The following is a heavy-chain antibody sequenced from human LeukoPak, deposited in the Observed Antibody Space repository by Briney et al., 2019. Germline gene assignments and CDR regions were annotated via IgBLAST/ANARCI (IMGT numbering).Heavy chain of an antibody. CDR2: IYYSGST. CDR3: ARAGGYYDSSGYYESAEYFQH. V-gene: IGHV4-61*01. J-gene: IGHJ1*01. D-gene: IGHD3-22*01. CDR1: GGSFSSGSYY. Sequence: SETLSLTCTVSGGSFSSGSYYWSWIRQPPGKGLEWIGYIYYSGSTNYNPSLKSRVTISVDTSKNQFSLKLSSVTAADTAVYYCARAGGYYDSSGYYESAEYFQHWGQGTLVTVSS.